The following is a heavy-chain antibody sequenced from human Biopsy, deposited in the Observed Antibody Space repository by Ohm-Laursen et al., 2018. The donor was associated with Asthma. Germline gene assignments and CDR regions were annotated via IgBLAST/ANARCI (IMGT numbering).Heavy chain of an antibody. D-gene: IGHD2-2*01. Sequence: SSVKVSCKASGGMFGNYAISWVRQAPGLGLEWMGGISPIFGSSNYAQRFQGRVTITADIFTRTVYMELSGLRFDDTAIYYCAGPSTNRDILYYYYHMDVWGQGTTVIVSS. V-gene: IGHV1-69*06. CDR2: ISPIFGSS. CDR1: GGMFGNYA. J-gene: IGHJ6*02. CDR3: AGPSTNRDILYYYYHMDV.